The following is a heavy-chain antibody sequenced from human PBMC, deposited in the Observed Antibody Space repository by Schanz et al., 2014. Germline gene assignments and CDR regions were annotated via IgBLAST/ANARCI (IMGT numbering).Heavy chain of an antibody. J-gene: IGHJ4*02. CDR3: ARPRVDYGEVDY. Sequence: EVQLLDSGGGLVQPGGSLRLSCAVSGFTVSSNHMSWVRQAPGKGLEWVSCTNGDGTNAKYADSVRGRFTISRDRFQNTLYLRMSSLRAEDTAVYYCARPRVDYGEVDYWGQGTLVTVSS. CDR1: GFTVSSNH. D-gene: IGHD4-17*01. CDR2: TNGDGTNA. V-gene: IGHV3-66*04.